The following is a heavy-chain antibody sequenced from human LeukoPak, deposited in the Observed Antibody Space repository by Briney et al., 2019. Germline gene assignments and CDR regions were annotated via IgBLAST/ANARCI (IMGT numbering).Heavy chain of an antibody. CDR1: GDSINTYY. CDR3: ARGPLAIFGVVIRYNWFDP. D-gene: IGHD3-3*01. CDR2: LYYSGSI. Sequence: SETLSLTCNVSGDSINTYYWSWIRQPPGRGLEWVTYLYYSGSINYNPSLKSRVTISVDTSKNQFSLKLSSVTAADTAVYYCARGPLAIFGVVIRYNWFDPWGQGTLVTVSS. V-gene: IGHV4-59*12. J-gene: IGHJ5*02.